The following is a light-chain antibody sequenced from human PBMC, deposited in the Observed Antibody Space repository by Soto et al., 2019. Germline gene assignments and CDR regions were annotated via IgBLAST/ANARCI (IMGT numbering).Light chain of an antibody. CDR2: DAS. J-gene: IGKJ1*01. V-gene: IGKV1-5*01. Sequence: DIHMTQSPSILSASVGDRVTITCRASQSIRSWLAWYQQKPGKAPKLLIYDASSLESGVPSRFSGSGSGTEFTLTISSLQPDDFATYYCQHYNSYSEAFGQGTKVDI. CDR3: QHYNSYSEA. CDR1: QSIRSW.